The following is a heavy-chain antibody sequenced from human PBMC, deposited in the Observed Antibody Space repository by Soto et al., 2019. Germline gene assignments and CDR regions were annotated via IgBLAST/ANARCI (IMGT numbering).Heavy chain of an antibody. CDR1: GGSISSSSYY. J-gene: IGHJ6*02. CDR2: IYYSGST. D-gene: IGHD3-3*01. V-gene: IGHV4-30-4*01. Sequence: SETLSLTCTVSGGSISSSSYYWSWIRQPPGKGQEWIGYIYYSGSTYYNPSLKSRVTISVDTSKNQFSLKLSSVTAADTAVYYCARAIFPTYYYYYGMDVWGQGTTVTVSS. CDR3: ARAIFPTYYYYYGMDV.